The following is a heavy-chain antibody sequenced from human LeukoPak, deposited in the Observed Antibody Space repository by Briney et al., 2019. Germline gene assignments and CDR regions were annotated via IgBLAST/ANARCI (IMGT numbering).Heavy chain of an antibody. CDR2: VNLQGST. CDR1: GGSISDTNW. J-gene: IGHJ4*02. CDR3: AREGGPYRPLDY. Sequence: PSGTLSLACGVSGGSISDTNWWTWFRQPPGKGLEWIGEVNLQGSTNYNPSLKSRVAISVDKSENHISLKLTSVTAADTAVYYCAREGGPYRPLDYSGQGTLVTVAS. V-gene: IGHV4-4*02.